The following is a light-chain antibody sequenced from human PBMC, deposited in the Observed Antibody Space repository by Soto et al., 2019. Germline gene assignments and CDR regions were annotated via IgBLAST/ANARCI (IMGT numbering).Light chain of an antibody. V-gene: IGLV2-18*02. CDR1: SSDVGKYDR. J-gene: IGLJ1*01. Sequence: QSVLTQPPSVSGSPGQSVTISCTGTSSDVGKYDRVSWYQQSPGTAPKLIIYEVTNRPSGVPARFSGSKSGNTASLTISGLRAEDEADYYCSSYINPGRYVFGTGTKLPVL. CDR3: SSYINPGRYV. CDR2: EVT.